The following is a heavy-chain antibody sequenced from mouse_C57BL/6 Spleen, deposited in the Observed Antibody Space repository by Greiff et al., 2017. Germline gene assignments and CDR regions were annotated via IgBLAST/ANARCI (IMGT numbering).Heavy chain of an antibody. CDR1: GYTFTSYW. J-gene: IGHJ1*03. CDR2: IDPSDSET. CDR3: ARSDYYGSSRGYFEV. D-gene: IGHD1-1*01. V-gene: IGHV1-52*01. Sequence: VQLQQPGAELVRPGSSVKLSCKASGYTFTSYWMHWVKQRPIQGLEWIGNIDPSDSETHYNQKFKDKATLTVDKSSSTAYMQLSSLTSEDSAVYYCARSDYYGSSRGYFEVWGTGTTVTVSS.